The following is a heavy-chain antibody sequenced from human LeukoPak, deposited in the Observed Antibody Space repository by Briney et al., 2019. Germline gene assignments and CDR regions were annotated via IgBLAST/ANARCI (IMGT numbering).Heavy chain of an antibody. CDR2: ISGGGGST. J-gene: IGHJ5*02. CDR1: GFSFNNYA. CDR3: AKQRSYSSSWHKFDP. V-gene: IGHV3-23*01. D-gene: IGHD6-13*01. Sequence: GGSLRLSCSASGFSFNNYAMSWIRQAPGKGLTWVSTISGGGGSTYYADSVKGRFTISRDNSKNTLYLQVNSLRAEDTAVYYCAKQRSYSSSWHKFDPWGQGTLVTVSS.